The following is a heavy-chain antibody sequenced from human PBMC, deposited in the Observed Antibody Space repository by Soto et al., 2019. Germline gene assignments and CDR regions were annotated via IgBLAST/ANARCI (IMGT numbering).Heavy chain of an antibody. CDR3: ARRGYQLWFDP. CDR1: GGSVSSGSYY. Sequence: LSLTCTVSGGSVSSGSYYWSWIRQPPGKGLEWIGYIYYSGSTNYNPSLKSRVTISVDTSKNQFSLKLSSVTAADTAVYYCARRGYQLWFDPWGQGTLVTVSS. J-gene: IGHJ5*02. D-gene: IGHD2-15*01. V-gene: IGHV4-61*01. CDR2: IYYSGST.